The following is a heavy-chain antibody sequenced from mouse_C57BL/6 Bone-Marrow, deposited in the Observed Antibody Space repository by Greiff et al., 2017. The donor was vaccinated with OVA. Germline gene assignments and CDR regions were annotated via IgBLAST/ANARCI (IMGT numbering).Heavy chain of an antibody. Sequence: QVQLQQSGAELVRPGTSVKVSCKASGYAFTNYLIEWVKQRPGQGLEWIGVINPGSGGTNYNEKFKGKATLTADKSSSTAYMQLSSLTSEDSAVFFCAIYGSGAHWGQGTLGTVSA. CDR1: GYAFTNYL. V-gene: IGHV1-54*01. J-gene: IGHJ3*01. CDR3: AIYGSGAH. D-gene: IGHD1-1*01. CDR2: INPGSGGT.